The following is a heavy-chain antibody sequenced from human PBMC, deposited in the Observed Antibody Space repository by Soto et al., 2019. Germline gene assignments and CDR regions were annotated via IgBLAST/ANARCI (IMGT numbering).Heavy chain of an antibody. CDR3: ATVEVGYYYDRSGYYNN. Sequence: ASVKVSCKVSGYTLTELSMHWVRQAPGKGLEWMGGFDPEDGETIYAQKFQGRVTMTEDTSTDTAYMELSSLRSEDTAVYYCATVEVGYYYDRSGYYNNWGQGTLVTVSS. V-gene: IGHV1-24*01. D-gene: IGHD3-22*01. CDR2: FDPEDGET. CDR1: GYTLTELS. J-gene: IGHJ4*02.